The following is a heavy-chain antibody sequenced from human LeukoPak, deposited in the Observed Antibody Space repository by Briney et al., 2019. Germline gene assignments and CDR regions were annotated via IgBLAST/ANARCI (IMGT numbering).Heavy chain of an antibody. J-gene: IGHJ4*02. CDR2: ISSSSSYI. Sequence: PGGSLRLSCAASGFTFSSYSMNWVRQAPGKGLEWVSSISSSSSYIYYADSVKGRLTISRDNAKNSLYLQMNSLRAEDTAVYYCARDLGSLLDDPYFDYWGQGTLVTVSS. D-gene: IGHD2-15*01. CDR3: ARDLGSLLDDPYFDY. V-gene: IGHV3-21*01. CDR1: GFTFSSYS.